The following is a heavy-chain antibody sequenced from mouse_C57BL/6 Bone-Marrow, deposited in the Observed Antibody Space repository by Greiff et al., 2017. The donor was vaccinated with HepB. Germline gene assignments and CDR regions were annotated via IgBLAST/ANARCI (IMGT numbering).Heavy chain of an antibody. CDR2: ISSGGDYI. CDR3: TRDGVTTVVATRYAMDY. Sequence: EVKLMESGEGLVKPGGSLKLSCAASGFTFSSYAMSWVRQTPEKRLEWVAYISSGGDYIYYADTVKGRFTISRDNARNTLYLQMSSLKSEDTAMYYGTRDGVTTVVATRYAMDYWGQGTSVTVSS. D-gene: IGHD1-1*01. J-gene: IGHJ4*01. V-gene: IGHV5-9-1*02. CDR1: GFTFSSYA.